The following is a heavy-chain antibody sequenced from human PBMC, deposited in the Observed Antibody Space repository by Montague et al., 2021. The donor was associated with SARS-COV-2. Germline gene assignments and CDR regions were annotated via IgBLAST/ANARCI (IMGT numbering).Heavy chain of an antibody. CDR2: IYNSGST. J-gene: IGHJ4*02. CDR3: VRDQGRSNWNYPDY. V-gene: IGHV4-4*07. D-gene: IGHD1-20*01. Sequence: SETLSLTCTVSGGSISGYYWSWFRQSAGKGLEWIGRIYNSGSTSYNPSLKGRVTVSVDTSKNQFSLKLSSVTAADTAVYYCVRDQGRSNWNYPDYWGQGTLVTVSS. CDR1: GGSISGYY.